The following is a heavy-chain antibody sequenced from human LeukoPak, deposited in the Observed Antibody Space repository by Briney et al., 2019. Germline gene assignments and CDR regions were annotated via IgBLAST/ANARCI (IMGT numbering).Heavy chain of an antibody. CDR1: GFTFSSYW. Sequence: GGSLRLSCAASGFTFSSYWMNWVRQAPGKGLEWVATIKQDGRDKYYVDSVKGRFTISRDDAKNSLYLQMNSLRVEDTVVYHCVRYFTAVAPTLRLDYWGQGTLVTVSS. CDR3: VRYFTAVAPTLRLDY. D-gene: IGHD6-19*01. V-gene: IGHV3-7*03. CDR2: IKQDGRDK. J-gene: IGHJ4*02.